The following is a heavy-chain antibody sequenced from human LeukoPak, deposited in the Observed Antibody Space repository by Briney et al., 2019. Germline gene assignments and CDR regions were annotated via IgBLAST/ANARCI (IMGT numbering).Heavy chain of an antibody. J-gene: IGHJ4*02. CDR2: ISSSSSYI. CDR3: ALGDVHYGDGLRDY. Sequence: PGGSLRLSCAASGFTFSSYSMNWVRQAPGKGLEWVSSISSSSSYIYYADSVKGRFTISRDNAKNSLYLQMNSLRAEDTAVYYGALGDVHYGDGLRDYWGQGTLVTVSS. D-gene: IGHD4-17*01. CDR1: GFTFSSYS. V-gene: IGHV3-21*01.